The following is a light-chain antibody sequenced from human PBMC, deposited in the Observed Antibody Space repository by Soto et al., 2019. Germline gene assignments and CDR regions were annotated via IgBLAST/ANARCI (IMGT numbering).Light chain of an antibody. CDR3: CSYAGGYIFV. J-gene: IGLJ1*01. CDR2: DVT. Sequence: QSALTQPRSVSGSPGQSVTISCTGTSSDVGRYNYVSWYQQHPGKAPKLIIYDVTKRPSGVPDRFSGSKSSNTASLTISGLQAEVEVDYYCCSYAGGYIFVFGTGTKVTVL. CDR1: SSDVGRYNY. V-gene: IGLV2-11*01.